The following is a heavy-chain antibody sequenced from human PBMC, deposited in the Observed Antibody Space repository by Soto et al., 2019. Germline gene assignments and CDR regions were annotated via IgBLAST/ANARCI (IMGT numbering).Heavy chain of an antibody. J-gene: IGHJ6*02. CDR2: IAWNSDII. D-gene: IGHD3-10*01. V-gene: IGHV3-9*01. CDR1: GFSFEDYA. Sequence: EVQLVESGGGLVQPGRSLRLSCAASGFSFEDYAMHWVRQAPGKGLEWVSGIAWNSDIIGYADSVKGRFTISRDNGKNSLYLQMNSLRPEDTALYYCAKEHYGSAIYGMDVWGQGTTVTVSS. CDR3: AKEHYGSAIYGMDV.